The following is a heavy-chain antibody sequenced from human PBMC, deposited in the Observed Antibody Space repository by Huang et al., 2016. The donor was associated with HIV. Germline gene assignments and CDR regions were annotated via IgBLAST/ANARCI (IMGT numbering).Heavy chain of an antibody. J-gene: IGHJ6*03. CDR1: GGSIRSSDYH. V-gene: IGHV4-39*01. CDR3: ARHREGPVAYYSGWGSHLNYMDV. Sequence: QLLLQESGPGLVKPSEALALTCAVSGGSIRSSDYHWGWIRQPPGKGLEWIGSMYYKGSTHDSPSLKSRVTIAVDTSKNLFFLNLTSRTAAETAVYYGARHREGPVAYYSGWGSHLNYMDVWGRGRTVVVSS. CDR2: MYYKGST. D-gene: IGHD3-10*01.